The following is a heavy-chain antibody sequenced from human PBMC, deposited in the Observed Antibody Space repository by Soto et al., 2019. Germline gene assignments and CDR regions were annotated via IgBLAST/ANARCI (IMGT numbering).Heavy chain of an antibody. Sequence: QAQLQQSGPGLVKPSQVLSLTCAVSGDSVSSNSAAWSWVRQSPSRGLEWLGRTYYRSQWIKHYAVSVKSRISINPDTTKNQFSLQLNSVTPEDTAVYYCARWAHGAATFDIWGRGTTVTVSS. V-gene: IGHV6-1*01. D-gene: IGHD6-25*01. CDR1: GDSVSSNSAA. CDR2: TYYRSQWIK. J-gene: IGHJ3*02. CDR3: ARWAHGAATFDI.